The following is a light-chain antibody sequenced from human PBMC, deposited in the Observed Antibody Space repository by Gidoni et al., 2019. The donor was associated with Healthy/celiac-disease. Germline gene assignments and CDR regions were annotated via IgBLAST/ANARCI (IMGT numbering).Light chain of an antibody. Sequence: RASQSVSSYSAWYQQKPGQAPRLLIYDAANRTTGIPARFSGSGSGTDFTLTISSLEPEDFAVYYCQQRSNWITFGGGTKVEIK. J-gene: IGKJ4*01. V-gene: IGKV3-11*01. CDR1: QSVSSY. CDR2: DAA. CDR3: QQRSNWIT.